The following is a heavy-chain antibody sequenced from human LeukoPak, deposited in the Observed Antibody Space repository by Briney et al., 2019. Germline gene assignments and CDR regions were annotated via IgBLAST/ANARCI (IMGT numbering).Heavy chain of an antibody. J-gene: IGHJ4*02. D-gene: IGHD6-19*01. V-gene: IGHV3-21*01. Sequence: GGSLRLSCAASGFTFSSYSMNWVRQAPGKGLEWVSSISSSSRYIYYADSVKGRFTVSRDNAKNSLYLQMNSLRAENTAVYYCARGVAGTLGGQGTLVTVSS. CDR2: ISSSSRYI. CDR3: ARGVAGTL. CDR1: GFTFSSYS.